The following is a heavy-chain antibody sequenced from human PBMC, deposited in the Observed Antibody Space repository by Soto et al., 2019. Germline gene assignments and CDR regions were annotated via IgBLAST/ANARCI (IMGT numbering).Heavy chain of an antibody. CDR2: IKPDGSRT. J-gene: IGHJ4*02. CDR1: GFTFSSYW. V-gene: IGHV3-74*03. CDR3: ARDNNWSYDS. Sequence: GGSLRLSCAASGFTFSSYWMHWVRQAPGEGLVWVSYIKPDGSRTKDADSVKGRFTISRDNARNTLYLRMNSLRAEDTAVYYCARDNNWSYDSWGRGTLVTVS. D-gene: IGHD1-1*01.